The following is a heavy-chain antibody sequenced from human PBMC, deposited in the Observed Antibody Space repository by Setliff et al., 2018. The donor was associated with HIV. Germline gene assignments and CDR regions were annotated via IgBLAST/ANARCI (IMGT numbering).Heavy chain of an antibody. J-gene: IGHJ6*03. D-gene: IGHD3-16*02. V-gene: IGHV1-24*01. CDR1: GYTLTELS. CDR3: ARVLSFGDSLDYYYYMDV. CDR2: FDPEDVET. Sequence: ASVKVSCKVSGYTLTELSMHWVRQAPGKGLEWMGGFDPEDVETIYARKFQGRVTMTEDTSTDTAYMELNSLRSEDTAVYYCARVLSFGDSLDYYYYMDVWGKGTTVTVSS.